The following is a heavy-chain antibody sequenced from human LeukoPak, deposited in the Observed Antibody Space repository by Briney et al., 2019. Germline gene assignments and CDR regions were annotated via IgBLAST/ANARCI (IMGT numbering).Heavy chain of an antibody. Sequence: SETLSLTCTVSGGSISSYYWSWIRQPAGMGLEWIGRIYTSGSTNYNPSLKSRVTMSVDTSKNQFSLKLSSVTAADTAVYYCVRELGYCSSTSCSEPDDAFDIWGQGTMVTVSS. V-gene: IGHV4-4*07. J-gene: IGHJ3*02. D-gene: IGHD2-2*01. CDR2: IYTSGST. CDR1: GGSISSYY. CDR3: VRELGYCSSTSCSEPDDAFDI.